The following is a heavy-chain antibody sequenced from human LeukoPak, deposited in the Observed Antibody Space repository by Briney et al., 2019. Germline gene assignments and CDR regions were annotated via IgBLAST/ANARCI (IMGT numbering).Heavy chain of an antibody. CDR3: ARESHYYGSGSYYWTPARTFDY. D-gene: IGHD3-10*01. J-gene: IGHJ4*02. CDR1: GFTFSSYW. V-gene: IGHV3-7*01. CDR2: IKQDGSEK. Sequence: GGSLRLSCAASGFTFSSYWMSWVRQAPGKGLEWVANIKQDGSEKYYVDSVKGRFTISRDNAKNSMYLQMNSLRAEDTAVYYCARESHYYGSGSYYWTPARTFDYWGQGTLVTVSS.